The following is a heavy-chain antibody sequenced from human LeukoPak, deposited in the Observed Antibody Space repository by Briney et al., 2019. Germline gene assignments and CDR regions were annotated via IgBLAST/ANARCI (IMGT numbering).Heavy chain of an antibody. V-gene: IGHV3-7*01. J-gene: IGHJ4*02. CDR2: IKQDGSEK. CDR3: ARGNALARWPQLRVLVKGYYFDY. CDR1: GFTLSSYW. D-gene: IGHD5-24*01. Sequence: GGSLRLSCAASGFTLSSYWMSWVRQAAGKGREWVANIKQDGSEKYYVDSVKGRFTISRDNAKNSLYLQMNTLRAEDTAEYYGARGNALARWPQLRVLVKGYYFDYWGQGTLVTVSS.